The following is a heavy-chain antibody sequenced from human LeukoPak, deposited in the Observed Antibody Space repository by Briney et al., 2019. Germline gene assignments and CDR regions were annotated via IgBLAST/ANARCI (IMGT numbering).Heavy chain of an antibody. CDR1: GDSINSLDL. J-gene: IGHJ4*02. V-gene: IGHV4-4*02. CDR3: AGLVGRYSSGLYYYYFDY. Sequence: GTLSLTCTVSGDSINSLDLWSWVRQPPGKGLEWIGEMYLSGTTHSNPSVKSRVTISIDKSKNQFFLNLSSVTAADTAVYYCAGLVGRYSSGLYYYYFDYWGQGTLVTVSS. D-gene: IGHD3-22*01. CDR2: MYLSGTT.